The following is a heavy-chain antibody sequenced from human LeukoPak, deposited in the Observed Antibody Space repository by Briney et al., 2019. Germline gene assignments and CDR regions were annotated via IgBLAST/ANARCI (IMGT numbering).Heavy chain of an antibody. CDR1: GYTLTELS. CDR2: FDPEDGET. J-gene: IGHJ4*02. CDR3: ATDGALGGLHTYYFDY. V-gene: IGHV1-24*01. Sequence: ASVKVSCKVSGYTLTELSMHWVRQAPGKGLERMGGFDPEDGETIYAQKFQGRVTMTEDTSTDTAYMELSSLRSEDTAVYYCATDGALGGLHTYYFDYWGQGTLVTVSS. D-gene: IGHD5-24*01.